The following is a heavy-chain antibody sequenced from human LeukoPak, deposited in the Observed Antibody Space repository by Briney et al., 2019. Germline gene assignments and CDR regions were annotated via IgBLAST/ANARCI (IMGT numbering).Heavy chain of an antibody. Sequence: PGGSLRLSCAASGFTFSSYSMNWVRQAPGKGLEWVSYISSSSSTIYYADSVKGRFTISRDNFKNTLNLQMNSLRAEDSAIYYCTRDEPGSSWFNWGQGTLVTVSS. V-gene: IGHV3-48*04. D-gene: IGHD6-19*01. J-gene: IGHJ4*02. CDR2: ISSSSSTI. CDR3: TRDEPGSSWFN. CDR1: GFTFSSYS.